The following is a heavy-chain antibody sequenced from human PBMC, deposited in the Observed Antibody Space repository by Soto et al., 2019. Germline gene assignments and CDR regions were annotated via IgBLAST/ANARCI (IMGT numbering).Heavy chain of an antibody. Sequence: QITLKESRPTLVNPTQTLTLTCSFSGFSLYTRGVGVGWVRQPPGKALAWLALLYWDNTRRYSPSLKNSLTIAKGTSENQVVLTMTNMEPEDTGTYYCARYTTDTYFDVWGKGTTVTVSS. V-gene: IGHV2-5*02. CDR2: LYWDNTR. CDR1: GFSLYTRGVG. J-gene: IGHJ6*04. D-gene: IGHD2-2*02. CDR3: ARYTTDTYFDV.